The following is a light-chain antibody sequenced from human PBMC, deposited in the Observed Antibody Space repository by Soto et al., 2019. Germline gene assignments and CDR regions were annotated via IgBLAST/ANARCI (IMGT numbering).Light chain of an antibody. CDR1: SSDVGSYNL. CDR2: EVS. V-gene: IGLV2-23*02. Sequence: QSALTQPASVSGSPGQSITISCTGTSSDVGSYNLVSWYQQHPGKAPKLMIYEVSKRPSGVSNRFSGSKSGNTASLTISGLPAEDDADYYCCSYAGSSTFVVFGGGTKLTVL. J-gene: IGLJ2*01. CDR3: CSYAGSSTFVV.